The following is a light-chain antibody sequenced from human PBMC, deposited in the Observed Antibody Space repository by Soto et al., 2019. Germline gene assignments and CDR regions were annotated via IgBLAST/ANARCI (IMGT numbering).Light chain of an antibody. Sequence: LTQSASVSGSPGQATTMAGTATSSPVPSYNYVSWYQQHPSKAPKLMIYEVTDRPSGISTRFSGSKSGNTASLTLSGLQTEEEADYYCSSYTSSSTLFGTGTKVTVL. V-gene: IGLV2-14*01. CDR3: SSYTSSSTL. CDR2: EVT. CDR1: SSPVPSYNY. J-gene: IGLJ1*01.